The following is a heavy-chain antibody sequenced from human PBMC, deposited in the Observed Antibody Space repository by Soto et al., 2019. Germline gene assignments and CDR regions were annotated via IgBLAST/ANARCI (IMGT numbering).Heavy chain of an antibody. J-gene: IGHJ3*02. V-gene: IGHV3-33*01. CDR3: ARGGYCSSTSCFFSDAFDI. Sequence: GGSLRLSCAASGFTFSSYGMHWVRQAPGKGLEWVAVIWYDGSNKYYADSVKSRFTISRDNSKNTLYLQMNSLRAEDTAVYYCARGGYCSSTSCFFSDAFDIWGQGTMVTVSS. CDR2: IWYDGSNK. CDR1: GFTFSSYG. D-gene: IGHD2-2*01.